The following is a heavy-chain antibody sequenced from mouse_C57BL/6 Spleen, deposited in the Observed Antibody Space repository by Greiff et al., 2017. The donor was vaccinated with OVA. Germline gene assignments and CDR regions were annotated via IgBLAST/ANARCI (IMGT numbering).Heavy chain of an antibody. D-gene: IGHD1-1*01. J-gene: IGHJ1*03. CDR2: IDPSDSYT. CDR1: GYTFTSYW. CDR3: ARGHYYGSSHWYFDV. Sequence: QVQLQQPGAELVMPGASVKLSCKASGYTFTSYWMHWVKQRPGQGLEWIGEIDPSDSYTNYNQKFKGKSTLTVDKSSSTAYMQLSSLASEDSAVYYCARGHYYGSSHWYFDVWGTGTTVTVSS. V-gene: IGHV1-69*01.